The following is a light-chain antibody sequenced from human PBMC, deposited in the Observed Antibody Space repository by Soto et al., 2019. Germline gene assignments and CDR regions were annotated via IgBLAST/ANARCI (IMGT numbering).Light chain of an antibody. CDR2: GNS. J-gene: IGLJ1*01. V-gene: IGLV1-40*01. CDR3: QSYDSSLSGYV. CDR1: SSNIGAGYD. Sequence: QSVLKQPPSVSGAPGQRVTISCTGSSSNIGAGYDVHWCQQLPGTAPKLLIYGNSNRPSGVPDRFSGSKSGTSASLAITGLQAEDEADYYCQSYDSSLSGYVFGTGTKVTVL.